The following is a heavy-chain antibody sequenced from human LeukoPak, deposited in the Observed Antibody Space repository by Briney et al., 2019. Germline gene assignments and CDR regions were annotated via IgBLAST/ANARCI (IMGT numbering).Heavy chain of an antibody. V-gene: IGHV3-72*01. J-gene: IGHJ6*02. CDR2: SRNKASRYTT. Sequence: PGGSQTLSCAASGFKLSDHYIDWVRQAPGKGLEWVGRSRNKASRYTTEYAASVEGRFTISRDVSESSLYLQMDSLRTEDTAVYYCGRISLNASHGMDVWGQGTTVTVSS. CDR1: GFKLSDHY. CDR3: GRISLNASHGMDV.